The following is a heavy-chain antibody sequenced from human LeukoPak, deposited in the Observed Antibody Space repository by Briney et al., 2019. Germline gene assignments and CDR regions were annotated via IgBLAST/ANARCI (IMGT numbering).Heavy chain of an antibody. CDR1: GYTFTGYY. D-gene: IGHD3-9*01. V-gene: IGHV1-2*06. CDR2: INPNSGGT. J-gene: IGHJ4*02. Sequence: ASVKVSCKASGYTFTGYYMHWVRQAPGQGLEWMGRINPNSGGTNYAQKFQGRVTMTRDTSISTAYMELSRLRSDDTAVYYCARDEDYHILTGYERFDYWGQGTLVTVSS. CDR3: ARDEDYHILTGYERFDY.